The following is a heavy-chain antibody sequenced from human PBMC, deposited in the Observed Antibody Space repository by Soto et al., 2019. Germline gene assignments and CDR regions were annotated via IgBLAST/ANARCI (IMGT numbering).Heavy chain of an antibody. CDR3: ARYLPYGDSNFDY. J-gene: IGHJ4*02. CDR2: IYYSGST. Sequence: SETLSLTCTVSGGSISSGDYYWSWIRQPPGKGLEWIGYIYYSGSTYYNPSPKSRVTISVDTSKNQFSLKLSSVTAADTAVYYCARYLPYGDSNFDYWGQGTLVTVSS. CDR1: GGSISSGDYY. D-gene: IGHD4-17*01. V-gene: IGHV4-30-4*01.